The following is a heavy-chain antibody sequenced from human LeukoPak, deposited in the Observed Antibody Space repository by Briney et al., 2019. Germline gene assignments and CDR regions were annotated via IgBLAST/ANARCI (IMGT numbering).Heavy chain of an antibody. CDR2: INEDGRAK. D-gene: IGHD3-10*01. V-gene: IGHV3-7*03. Sequence: GGSLRLSSVASGYTFSTYWMSWVRQAPGKGLEWVANINEDGRAKYYVDSVMGRFTISRDNAKNSLYLQMNSLRAEDTAVYYCARPYYGSADYWGQGTLVTVSS. J-gene: IGHJ4*02. CDR3: ARPYYGSADY. CDR1: GYTFSTYW.